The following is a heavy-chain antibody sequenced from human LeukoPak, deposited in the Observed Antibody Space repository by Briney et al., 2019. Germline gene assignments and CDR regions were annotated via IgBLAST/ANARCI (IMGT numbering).Heavy chain of an antibody. CDR3: ASQRDGYNSGAFDI. CDR2: IYYSGST. V-gene: IGHV4-59*01. Sequence: SETLSLTCTVSGGSISSYYWSWIRQPPGKGLEWIGYIYYSGSTNCNPSLKSRVTISIDTSKDQFSLKLSSVTAADTAVYYCASQRDGYNSGAFDIWGQGTMVTVSS. CDR1: GGSISSYY. D-gene: IGHD5-24*01. J-gene: IGHJ3*02.